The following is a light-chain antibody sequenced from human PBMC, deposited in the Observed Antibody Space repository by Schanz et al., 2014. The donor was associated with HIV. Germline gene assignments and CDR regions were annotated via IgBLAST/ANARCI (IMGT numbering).Light chain of an antibody. CDR2: DNN. CDR3: GTWDSSLSAGV. J-gene: IGLJ2*01. CDR1: SGSIASSF. V-gene: IGLV1-51*01. Sequence: LTQPHSVSESPGKTVIISCTRTSGSIASSFVQWYQQLPGTAPKLLIYDNNKRPSGIPDRFSGSKSGTSATLGITGLQTGDEADYYCGTWDSSLSAGVFGGGTKLTVL.